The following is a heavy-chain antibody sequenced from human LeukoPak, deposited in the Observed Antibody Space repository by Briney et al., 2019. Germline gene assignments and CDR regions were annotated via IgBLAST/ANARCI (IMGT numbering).Heavy chain of an antibody. J-gene: IGHJ4*02. D-gene: IGHD2-2*01. CDR1: GDSVSGSNGA. V-gene: IGHV6-1*01. CDR2: TYYRSKWYY. CDR3: ARASVVSTGPYDY. Sequence: SQTLSLTCVISGDSVSGSNGAWNWIRQSPSRGLEWLGRTYYRSKWYYAYAVSVKSRITINPDTSKNQFSLQLNSVTPEDTAVYYCARASVVSTGPYDYWGQGTLVTVSS.